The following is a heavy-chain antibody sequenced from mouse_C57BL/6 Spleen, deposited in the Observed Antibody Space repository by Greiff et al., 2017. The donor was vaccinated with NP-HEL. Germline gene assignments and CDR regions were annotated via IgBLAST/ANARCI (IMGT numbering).Heavy chain of an antibody. CDR2: IHPNSGST. CDR3: AREGELRPLDY. V-gene: IGHV1-64*01. D-gene: IGHD3-2*02. CDR1: GYTFTSYW. J-gene: IGHJ2*01. Sequence: QVQLKQPGAELVKPGASVKLSCKASGYTFTSYWMHWVKQRPGQGLEWIGMIHPNSGSTNYNEKFKSKATLTVDKSSSTAYMQLSSLTSEDSAVYYCAREGELRPLDYWGQGTTLTVSS.